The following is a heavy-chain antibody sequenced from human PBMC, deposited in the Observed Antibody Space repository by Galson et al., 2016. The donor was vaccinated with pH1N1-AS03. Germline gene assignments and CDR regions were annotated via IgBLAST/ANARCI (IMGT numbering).Heavy chain of an antibody. J-gene: IGHJ4*02. CDR3: ARGKNSGFDY. CDR2: TFYWSKWSN. D-gene: IGHD3-10*01. CDR1: GDSVSGSRGVA. V-gene: IGHV6-1*01. Sequence: CAISGDSVSGSRGVAWNWIRQSPSRGLEWLGRTFYWSKWSNDYAESVKSRITIGPDTSNNQFSLHLNSVTPEDTAIYFCARGKNSGFDYWGQGTPVTVSS.